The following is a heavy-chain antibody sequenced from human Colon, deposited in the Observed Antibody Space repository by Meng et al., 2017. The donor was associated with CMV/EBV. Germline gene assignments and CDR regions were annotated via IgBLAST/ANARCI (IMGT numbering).Heavy chain of an antibody. D-gene: IGHD1-1*01. CDR3: ARGVGHATNNSLDH. Sequence: GSLRLSCTVSGDSLRDHYWSWIRQPPGNGLEWMGYVYYSGSARYSPSLRSRITISVDTSRNQISLNLRFVTAADTAMYFCARGVGHATNNSLDHWGQGTLVTVSS. CDR2: VYYSGSA. J-gene: IGHJ4*02. CDR1: GDSLRDHY. V-gene: IGHV4-59*11.